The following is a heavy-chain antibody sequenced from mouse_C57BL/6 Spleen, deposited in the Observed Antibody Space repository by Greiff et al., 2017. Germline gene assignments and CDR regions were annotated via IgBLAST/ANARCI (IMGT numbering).Heavy chain of an antibody. CDR3: AREDYDYDFDY. Sequence: QVQLQQPGAELVKPGASVKLSCKASGYTFTSYWMHWVKQRPGRGLEWIGRIAPNSGGTKYSEKFKSKATLTVDKPSSTAYMQLSSLTSEDSAVYYCAREDYDYDFDYWGQGTTLTVSS. CDR2: IAPNSGGT. CDR1: GYTFTSYW. V-gene: IGHV1-72*01. J-gene: IGHJ2*01. D-gene: IGHD2-4*01.